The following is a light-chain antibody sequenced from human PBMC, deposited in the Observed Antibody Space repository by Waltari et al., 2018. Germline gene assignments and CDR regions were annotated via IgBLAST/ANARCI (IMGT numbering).Light chain of an antibody. V-gene: IGKV1-5*03. J-gene: IGKJ1*01. CDR1: QTVDSW. CDR3: QQYISYPWT. CDR2: KAS. Sequence: DIQMTQSPSTPSASVRDRLIMSCRASQTVDSWLAWYQQKPGQAPKLLIYKASSLESGVPSRFSGSGSGTEFTLTISSLQPDDFATYYCQQYISYPWTFGQGTKVEIK.